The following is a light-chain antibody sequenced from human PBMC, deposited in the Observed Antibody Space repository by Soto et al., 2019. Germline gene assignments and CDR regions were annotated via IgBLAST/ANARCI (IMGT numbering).Light chain of an antibody. CDR1: QSVTSSY. J-gene: IGKJ1*01. V-gene: IGKV3-20*01. CDR2: GAS. CDR3: QQYAISPPA. Sequence: ENVLTQPPGTLALSPGERATLSCRASQSVTSSYLAWYQLKPGQAPRLLIYGASSRATGIPDRFSGSGSGTDCTLTISRLERGHFVVYYCQQYAISPPAFGQGTKVDIK.